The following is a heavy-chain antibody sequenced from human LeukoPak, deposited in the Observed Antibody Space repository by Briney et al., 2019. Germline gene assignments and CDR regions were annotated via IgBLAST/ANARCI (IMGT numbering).Heavy chain of an antibody. V-gene: IGHV4-30-2*03. Sequence: SQTLSLTCTVSGGSISSGDYYWSWIRQPPGKGLEWIGSIYYTGSTYDNPSLKSRVTISVDTSKNQFSLKLSSVTAADTAVYYCARRGGSGRAFDYWGQGTLATVSS. J-gene: IGHJ4*02. CDR1: GGSISSGDYY. D-gene: IGHD1-26*01. CDR3: ARRGGSGRAFDY. CDR2: IYYTGST.